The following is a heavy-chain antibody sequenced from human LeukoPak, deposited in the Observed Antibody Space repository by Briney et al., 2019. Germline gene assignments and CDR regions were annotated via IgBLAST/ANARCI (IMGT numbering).Heavy chain of an antibody. CDR2: INHSGST. D-gene: IGHD6-19*01. CDR3: ARGPYSSGWSNYYYGMDV. J-gene: IGHJ6*02. V-gene: IGHV4-34*01. CDR1: GGSFSGYH. Sequence: SETLSLTCAVYGGSFSGYHWSWIRQPPGEGLEWIGEINHSGSTNYNPSLKSRVTISVDTSKNQFSLKLSSVTAADTAVYYCARGPYSSGWSNYYYGMDVWGQGTTVTVSS.